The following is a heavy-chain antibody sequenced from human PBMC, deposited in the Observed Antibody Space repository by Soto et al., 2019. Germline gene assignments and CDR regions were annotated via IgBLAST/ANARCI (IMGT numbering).Heavy chain of an antibody. D-gene: IGHD4-17*01. J-gene: IGHJ5*02. V-gene: IGHV2-5*01. CDR2: LYWNDDK. Sequence: QITLKESGPTLVKPTQTLTLTCTFSGFSLHTGGAGVGWIRQPPGKALEWLALLYWNDDKRYSPSLKSKLTITKDTSKNQVVLTMTNLDPVDTATYYCAHRGYGDYPRDNWFDPWGQGTLVTVSS. CDR1: GFSLHTGGAG. CDR3: AHRGYGDYPRDNWFDP.